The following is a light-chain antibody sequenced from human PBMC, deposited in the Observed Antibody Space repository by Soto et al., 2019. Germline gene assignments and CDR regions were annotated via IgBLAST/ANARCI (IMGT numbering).Light chain of an antibody. J-gene: IGLJ3*02. CDR1: SSDVGSYNL. Sequence: QSALTQPASVSGSPGQSITISCTGTSSDVGSYNLVSWYQQHPGKAPKLMIYEGSKRPSGVSNRFSGSKSGNTASLTISGLQAEDEADYYCCSYAGSSTWGFGGGTKLTV. V-gene: IGLV2-23*01. CDR2: EGS. CDR3: CSYAGSSTWG.